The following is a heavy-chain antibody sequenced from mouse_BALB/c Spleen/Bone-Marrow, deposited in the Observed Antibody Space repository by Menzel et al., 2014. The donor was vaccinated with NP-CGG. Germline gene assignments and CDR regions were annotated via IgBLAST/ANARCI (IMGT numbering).Heavy chain of an antibody. CDR3: ARGGNFAWFAY. J-gene: IGHJ3*01. Sequence: EVQLVESGGGLVQPGGSRKLSWAASGFTFSSFGMHWVRQAPEKGLEWVAYISSGSSTIYYADTVKGRFTISRDNPKNTLFLQMTSLRSEDTAMYYCARGGNFAWFAYWGQGTLVTVSA. D-gene: IGHD2-1*01. CDR2: ISSGSSTI. CDR1: GFTFSSFG. V-gene: IGHV5-17*02.